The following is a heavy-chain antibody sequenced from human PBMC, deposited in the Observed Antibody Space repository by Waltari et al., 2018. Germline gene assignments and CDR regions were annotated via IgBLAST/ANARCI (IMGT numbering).Heavy chain of an antibody. CDR2: IKQDGSEK. Sequence: EVQLVESGGGLVQPGGSLRLSCAASGFPFGAYWMSWVRQAPGKGLEWVANIKQDGSEKYYADSVKGRLTISRDNAKNSLYLHMNSLRAEDTALYYCARDTWEQFDYWGQGTLVTVSS. D-gene: IGHD1-26*01. CDR3: ARDTWEQFDY. CDR1: GFPFGAYW. J-gene: IGHJ4*02. V-gene: IGHV3-7*03.